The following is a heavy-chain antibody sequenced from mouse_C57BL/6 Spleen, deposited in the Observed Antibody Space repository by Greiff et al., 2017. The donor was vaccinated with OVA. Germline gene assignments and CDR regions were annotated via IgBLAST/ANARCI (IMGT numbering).Heavy chain of an antibody. Sequence: QVQLKESGAELVKPGASVKLSCKASGYTFTEYTIHWVKQRSGQGLEWIGWFYPGSGSLKYNEKFKDKAKLTADESSSTVYMELSRLTSEDSAVYFCARHEDGGMVLDYWGQGTTLTVSS. CDR3: ARHEDGGMVLDY. V-gene: IGHV1-62-2*01. D-gene: IGHD2-10*02. J-gene: IGHJ2*01. CDR2: FYPGSGSL. CDR1: GYTFTEYT.